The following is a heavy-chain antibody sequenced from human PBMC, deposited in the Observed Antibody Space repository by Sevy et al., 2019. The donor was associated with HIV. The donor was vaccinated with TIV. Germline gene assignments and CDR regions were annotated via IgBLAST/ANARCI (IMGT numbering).Heavy chain of an antibody. V-gene: IGHV3-23*01. J-gene: IGHJ3*02. D-gene: IGHD3-22*01. CDR3: PGGRYDSTGSFDAFDI. Sequence: GGSLRLSCAASGFTFSSYAMNWVRQAPGKGLEWVSSIFGDGDITYYADSVKGRFTISRDKSKNTLYLQMHSLRAEDTAVYYCPGGRYDSTGSFDAFDIWGQGTMVTVSS. CDR1: GFTFSSYA. CDR2: IFGDGDIT.